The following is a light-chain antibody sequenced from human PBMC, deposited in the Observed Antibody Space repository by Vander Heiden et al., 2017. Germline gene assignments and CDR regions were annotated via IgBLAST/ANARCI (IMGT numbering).Light chain of an antibody. CDR3: QQDNSLSRT. Sequence: IHLTHPPSTLSASVGDRVTITCRASQSISSCLAWYQQKPGKAPKLLIHQASSLESGVPSRFSGSGSGTEFTLTISSLQPEDFATYYCQQDNSLSRTFGEGTKVEVK. CDR1: QSISSC. CDR2: QAS. J-gene: IGKJ4*02. V-gene: IGKV1-5*03.